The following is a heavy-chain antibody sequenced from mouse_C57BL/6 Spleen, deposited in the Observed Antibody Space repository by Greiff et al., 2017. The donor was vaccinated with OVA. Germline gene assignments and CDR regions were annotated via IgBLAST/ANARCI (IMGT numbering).Heavy chain of an antibody. CDR1: GYTFTDYY. CDR3: AASLLEAMDY. Sequence: QVQLKESGAELVRPGASVKLSCKASGYTFTDYYINWVKQRPGQGLEWIARIYPGSGNTYYNEKFKGKATLTAEKSSSTAYMQLSSLTSEDSAVYFCAASLLEAMDYWGQGTSVTVSS. J-gene: IGHJ4*01. D-gene: IGHD2-10*01. CDR2: IYPGSGNT. V-gene: IGHV1-76*01.